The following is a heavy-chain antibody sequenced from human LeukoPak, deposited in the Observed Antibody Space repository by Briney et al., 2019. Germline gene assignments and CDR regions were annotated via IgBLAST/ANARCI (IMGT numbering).Heavy chain of an antibody. J-gene: IGHJ4*02. CDR3: ARDLSPVVRASPMGY. D-gene: IGHD3-10*01. V-gene: IGHV3-30*03. Sequence: PGTSLRLSCAASGFTFTSYGMHWVRQAPGKGLEWVALITYDGYYKYYSDSVKGRFTISSDTSKNTMYLQMNSLRAEDTAVYYCARDLSPVVRASPMGYWGQGPLVTVSS. CDR2: ITYDGYYK. CDR1: GFTFTSYG.